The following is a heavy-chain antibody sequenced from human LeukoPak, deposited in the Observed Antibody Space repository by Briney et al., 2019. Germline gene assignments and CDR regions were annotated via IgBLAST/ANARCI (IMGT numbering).Heavy chain of an antibody. CDR3: AKDFRIGYSAHFDY. D-gene: IGHD2-21*01. V-gene: IGHV3-23*01. CDR2: IYENGGTT. Sequence: GGSLRLSCAASGFTFSSYAMSWVRQAPEKGLEFVSGIYENGGTTYYADSVKGRFSISRDNSKNTLYLQMDSLRGEDTAVYYCAKDFRIGYSAHFDYWGQGALVTVSS. CDR1: GFTFSSYA. J-gene: IGHJ4*02.